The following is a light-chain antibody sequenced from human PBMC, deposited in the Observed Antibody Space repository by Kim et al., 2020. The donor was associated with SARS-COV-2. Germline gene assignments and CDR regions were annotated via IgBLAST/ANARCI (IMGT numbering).Light chain of an antibody. CDR2: EDN. V-gene: IGLV6-57*02. CDR3: QSYDGAMIF. J-gene: IGLJ2*01. CDR1: GGSIASNY. Sequence: GKTVTISCTGGGGSIASNYVQWYQQRPGSAPTTVIFEDNQRPSGVPDRFSGSIDSSSNSASLTISGLKTEDEADYYCQSYDGAMIFFGGGTQLTVL.